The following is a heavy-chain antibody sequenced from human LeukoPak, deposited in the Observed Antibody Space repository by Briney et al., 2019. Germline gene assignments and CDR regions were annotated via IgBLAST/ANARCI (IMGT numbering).Heavy chain of an antibody. CDR1: GYTFTGYY. CDR3: AGASGYSSSWYDYYFDY. Sequence: ASVKVSCKASGYTFTGYYMHWVRQAPGQGLEWMGWINPNSGGTNYAQKFQGRVTMTRDTSISTAYMELSRLRSDDTAVYYCAGASGYSSSWYDYYFDYWGQGTLVTVSS. V-gene: IGHV1-2*02. J-gene: IGHJ4*02. CDR2: INPNSGGT. D-gene: IGHD6-13*01.